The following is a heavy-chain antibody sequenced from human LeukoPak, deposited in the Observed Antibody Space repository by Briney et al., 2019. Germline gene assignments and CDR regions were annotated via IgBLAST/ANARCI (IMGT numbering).Heavy chain of an antibody. J-gene: IGHJ2*01. D-gene: IGHD3-22*01. Sequence: PSETLSLTCIVSGGSITSYYWSWIRQPPGKGLEWIGYIYDTGNTNYNPSLRSRVTISVGTSKDQFSLRLSSVTAADTAVYYCARARVRSYSYDSDGSYTSDWIFDLWGRGTLVTVSS. V-gene: IGHV4-59*01. CDR3: ARARVRSYSYDSDGSYTSDWIFDL. CDR1: GGSITSYY. CDR2: IYDTGNT.